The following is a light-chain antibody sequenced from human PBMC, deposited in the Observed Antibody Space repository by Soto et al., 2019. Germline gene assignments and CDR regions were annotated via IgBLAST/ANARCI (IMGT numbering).Light chain of an antibody. CDR1: QSVRSN. Sequence: EIVMTQSPATLSVSPGERAPLSCGASQSVRSNLAWYQQKPGQAPRLLIYAASTRATGIPARFSGSGSGTDFTLTISSLQSEDFAVYYCQQYNSWPLTFGQGTRLEIK. V-gene: IGKV3-15*01. CDR3: QQYNSWPLT. J-gene: IGKJ5*01. CDR2: AAS.